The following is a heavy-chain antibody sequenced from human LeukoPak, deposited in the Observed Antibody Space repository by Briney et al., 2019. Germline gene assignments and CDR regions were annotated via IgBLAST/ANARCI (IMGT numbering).Heavy chain of an antibody. CDR3: ARGGGDFWSGPYYYYYMDV. Sequence: SVKVSCKASGGTFSSYAISWVRQAPGQGLEWMGGIIPIFGTANYAQKFQGRVTITTDESTSTAYMELSSLRSEDTAVYYCARGGGDFWSGPYYYYYMDVWGKGTTVTVSS. CDR2: IIPIFGTA. V-gene: IGHV1-69*05. J-gene: IGHJ6*03. D-gene: IGHD3-3*01. CDR1: GGTFSSYA.